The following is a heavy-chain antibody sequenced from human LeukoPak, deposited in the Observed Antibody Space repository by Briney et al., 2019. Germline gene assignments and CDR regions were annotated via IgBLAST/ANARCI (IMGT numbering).Heavy chain of an antibody. CDR2: ISGSGYST. V-gene: IGHV3-23*01. CDR1: GFTFSNYA. Sequence: GGSLRLSCAASGFTFSNYAMSWVRQAPGKGLEWVSTISGSGYSTQYADSVKGRFTVSRDQPKNTLNLEMNSLRAEDTAVYYCARHAADSSGYRLEYWGQGTLVTVSS. D-gene: IGHD3-22*01. CDR3: ARHAADSSGYRLEY. J-gene: IGHJ4*02.